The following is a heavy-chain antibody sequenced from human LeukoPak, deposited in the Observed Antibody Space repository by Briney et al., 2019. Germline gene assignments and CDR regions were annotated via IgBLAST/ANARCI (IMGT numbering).Heavy chain of an antibody. J-gene: IGHJ4*02. Sequence: PSETLSLTCAVYGGSFSGYYWSWIRQPPGKGLEWIGEINHSGSTNYNPSLKSRVTISVDTSKNQFSLKLSSVTAADTAVYYCAWSIAAASFDYWGRGTLVTVSS. D-gene: IGHD6-13*01. CDR3: AWSIAAASFDY. CDR2: INHSGST. V-gene: IGHV4-34*01. CDR1: GGSFSGYY.